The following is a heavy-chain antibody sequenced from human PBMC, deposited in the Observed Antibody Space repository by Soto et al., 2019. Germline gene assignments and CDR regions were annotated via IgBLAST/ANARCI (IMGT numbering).Heavy chain of an antibody. D-gene: IGHD3-3*01. Sequence: SETLSLTCTVSGGSISSYYWSWIRQPPGKGLEWIGYIYYSGSTNYNPSLKSRVTISVDTSKNQFSLKLSSVTAADTAVYYCARGYDFWSGYAPPDYYYMDVWGKGTTVTVSS. CDR3: ARGYDFWSGYAPPDYYYMDV. V-gene: IGHV4-59*01. CDR2: IYYSGST. CDR1: GGSISSYY. J-gene: IGHJ6*03.